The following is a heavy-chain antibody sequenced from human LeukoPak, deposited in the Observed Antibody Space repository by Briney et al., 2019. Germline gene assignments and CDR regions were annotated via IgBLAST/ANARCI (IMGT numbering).Heavy chain of an antibody. V-gene: IGHV1-46*01. J-gene: IGHJ6*03. Sequence: GASVKVSCKASGYTFTSYYMHWVRQAPGQGLEWMGIINPSGGSTSYAQKFQGRVTITADEFTTTVYMELSSLGSEDTAVYYCARGIRYYDILTGHVKGHDNSYYYYMDVWGQGTAVTISS. D-gene: IGHD3-9*01. CDR3: ARGIRYYDILTGHVKGHDNSYYYYMDV. CDR2: INPSGGST. CDR1: GYTFTSYY.